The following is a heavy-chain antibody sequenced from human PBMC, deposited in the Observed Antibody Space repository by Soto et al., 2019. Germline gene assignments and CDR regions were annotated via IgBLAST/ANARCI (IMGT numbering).Heavy chain of an antibody. Sequence: GASVKVSCKASGGTFSNYAISWVRQAPGQGLEWMGGIIPLFATPKYAQKFRGRVTISADESTSTAYMDLSSLRSEDTAVYYCARGQRYTYGTHYLYYYYYGMDVWGQGTTVTVSS. CDR1: GGTFSNYA. CDR3: ARGQRYTYGTHYLYYYYYGMDV. J-gene: IGHJ6*02. CDR2: IIPLFATP. D-gene: IGHD5-18*01. V-gene: IGHV1-69*13.